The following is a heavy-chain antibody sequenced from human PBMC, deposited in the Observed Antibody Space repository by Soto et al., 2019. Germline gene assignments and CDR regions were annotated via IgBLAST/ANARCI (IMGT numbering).Heavy chain of an antibody. Sequence: SETLSLTCTVSGGSISSGDYYWSWIRQPPGKGLEWIGYIYYSGSTYYNPSLKSRVTISVDTSKNQFSLKLSSVTAADTAVYYCAREPVMITFGGAIVKKYYFDYWGQGTLVTVSS. J-gene: IGHJ4*02. CDR3: AREPVMITFGGAIVKKYYFDY. CDR2: IYYSGST. V-gene: IGHV4-30-4*01. D-gene: IGHD3-16*02. CDR1: GGSISSGDYY.